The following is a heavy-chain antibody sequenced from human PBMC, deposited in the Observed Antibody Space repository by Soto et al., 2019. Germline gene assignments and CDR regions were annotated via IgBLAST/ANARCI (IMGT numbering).Heavy chain of an antibody. J-gene: IGHJ6*02. CDR3: AKDRAHIVVVSGNYYGMDV. D-gene: IGHD2-15*01. V-gene: IGHV3-30*18. Sequence: GGSLRLSCAASGFTFSSYGMHWVRQAPGKGLEWVAVISYDGSNKYYADSVKGRFTISRDNSKNTLYLQMNSLRAEDTAVYYCAKDRAHIVVVSGNYYGMDVWGQGTTVTVSS. CDR2: ISYDGSNK. CDR1: GFTFSSYG.